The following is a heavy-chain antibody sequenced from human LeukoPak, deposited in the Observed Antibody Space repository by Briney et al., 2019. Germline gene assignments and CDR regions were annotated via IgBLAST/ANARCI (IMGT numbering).Heavy chain of an antibody. CDR1: GFTFSDYY. CDR2: ISGSGSSI. Sequence: GGSLRLSCAASGFTFSDYYMSWIRQAPGKGLEWVSYISGSGSSIYYADSVKGRFTISRDNGKNSLYLQMNSLRAEDTAAYYCARGGLRRIGEPANRSAFDIWGQGTMVTVSS. V-gene: IGHV3-11*01. J-gene: IGHJ3*02. D-gene: IGHD1-14*01. CDR3: ARGGLRRIGEPANRSAFDI.